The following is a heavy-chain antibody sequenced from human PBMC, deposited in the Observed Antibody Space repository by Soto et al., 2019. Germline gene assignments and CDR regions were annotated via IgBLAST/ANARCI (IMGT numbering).Heavy chain of an antibody. Sequence: QVQLVESGGGVVQPGRSLRLSCAASGFTFSSYAMHWVRQAPGKGLEWVAVISYDGSNKYYADSVKGRFTISRDNSKNTLYLQMNSLRAEDTAVYYCAREDGFGFGGVIVIRGAFDIWGQGTMVTVSS. CDR2: ISYDGSNK. D-gene: IGHD3-16*02. V-gene: IGHV3-30-3*01. CDR3: AREDGFGFGGVIVIRGAFDI. CDR1: GFTFSSYA. J-gene: IGHJ3*02.